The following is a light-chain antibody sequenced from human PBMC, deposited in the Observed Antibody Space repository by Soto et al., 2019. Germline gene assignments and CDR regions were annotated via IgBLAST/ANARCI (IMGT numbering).Light chain of an antibody. J-gene: IGLJ1*01. CDR3: SSYAGSSNV. CDR1: SGDVGGYNY. V-gene: IGLV2-8*01. CDR2: EVN. Sequence: QSALTQPPSASGSPGQSVAISCTGTSGDVGGYNYVSWYQQHPGKAPKLMIYEVNKRPSGVPDRFSGSKSGNTASLTVSGLQAEAEADSYCSSYAGSSNVFGTGTKVTVL.